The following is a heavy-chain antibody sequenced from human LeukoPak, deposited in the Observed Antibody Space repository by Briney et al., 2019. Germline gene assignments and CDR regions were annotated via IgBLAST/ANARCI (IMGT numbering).Heavy chain of an antibody. D-gene: IGHD3-16*01. CDR1: GGSISSSSYY. V-gene: IGHV4-39*07. CDR3: ARDPLMLRGTFDY. CDR2: IYYSGST. Sequence: SETLSLTCTVSGGSISSSSYYWGWIRQPPGKGLEWIGSIYYSGSTYYNPSLKSRVTISVDTSKNQFSLKLSFVTAADTAVYYCARDPLMLRGTFDYWGQGTLVTVSS. J-gene: IGHJ4*02.